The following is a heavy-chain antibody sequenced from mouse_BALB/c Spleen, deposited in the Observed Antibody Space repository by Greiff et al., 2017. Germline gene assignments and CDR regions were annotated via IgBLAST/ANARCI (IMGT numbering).Heavy chain of an antibody. CDR2: ISNGGGST. Sequence: EVKLVESGGGLVQPGGSLKLSCAASGFTFSSYTMSWVRQTPEKRLEWVAYISNGGGSTYYPDTVKGRFTISRDNAKNTLYLQMSSLKSEDTAMYYCARPLTTAQAWFAYWGQGTLVTVSA. J-gene: IGHJ3*01. D-gene: IGHD1-2*01. V-gene: IGHV5-12-2*01. CDR1: GFTFSSYT. CDR3: ARPLTTAQAWFAY.